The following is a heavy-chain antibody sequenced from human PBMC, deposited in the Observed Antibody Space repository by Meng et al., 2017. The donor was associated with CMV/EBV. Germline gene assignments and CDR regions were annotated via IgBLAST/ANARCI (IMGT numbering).Heavy chain of an antibody. CDR3: ARIGLYPGRMYQLNAFDI. Sequence: GGSLRLSCAASEFTFSSYTMSWVRQAPGKGLEWVSSITPNSSYILCADSMKGRVTISRDNAKDSLYLQMNSLRAEDTAVYYCARIGLYPGRMYQLNAFDIWGQGTMVTVSS. CDR1: EFTFSSYT. J-gene: IGHJ3*02. D-gene: IGHD2-2*01. CDR2: ITPNSSYI. V-gene: IGHV3-21*06.